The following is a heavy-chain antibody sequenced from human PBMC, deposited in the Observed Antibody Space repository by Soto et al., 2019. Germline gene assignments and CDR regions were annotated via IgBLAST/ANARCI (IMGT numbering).Heavy chain of an antibody. J-gene: IGHJ6*02. CDR2: IDWDDDK. CDR1: GFSLSSSGMC. V-gene: IGHV2-70*11. D-gene: IGHD6-13*01. Sequence: SGPTLVNPTQTLTLTCTFSGFSLSSSGMCVSWIRQPPGKALEWLARIDWDDDKHYSSSLKTRLTISKATSKDQVVLTVTNLDPVDTATYYCARTSLAAAGLGLPKYAMDVWGQGTTVTVSS. CDR3: ARTSLAAAGLGLPKYAMDV.